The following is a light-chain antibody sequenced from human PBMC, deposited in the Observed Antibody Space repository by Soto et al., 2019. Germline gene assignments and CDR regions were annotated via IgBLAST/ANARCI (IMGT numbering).Light chain of an antibody. CDR2: GAS. CDR1: QSVSSSY. CDR3: QQYGSSPTWT. V-gene: IGKV3-20*01. Sequence: IVLTQSPVTLSLSPWERATLSCRSVQSVSSSYLAWYQQKPGQAPRLLIYGASSRATGIPDRFSGSGSGTDFTLTISRLEPEDFAVYYCQQYGSSPTWTFGQGTKVDIK. J-gene: IGKJ1*01.